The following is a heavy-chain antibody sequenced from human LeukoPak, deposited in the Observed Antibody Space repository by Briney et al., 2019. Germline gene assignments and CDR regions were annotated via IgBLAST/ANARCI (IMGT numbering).Heavy chain of an antibody. CDR3: ARRGLAAAGTSVHSTHDAFDI. V-gene: IGHV4-30-4*08. Sequence: PSETLSLTCTVSGGSISSGDYYWSWIRQPPGKGLEWIGYIYYSGSTYYNPSLKSRVTISVDTSKNQFSLKLSSVTAADTAVYYCARRGLAAAGTSVHSTHDAFDIWGQGTMVTVSS. CDR2: IYYSGST. J-gene: IGHJ3*02. CDR1: GGSISSGDYY. D-gene: IGHD6-13*01.